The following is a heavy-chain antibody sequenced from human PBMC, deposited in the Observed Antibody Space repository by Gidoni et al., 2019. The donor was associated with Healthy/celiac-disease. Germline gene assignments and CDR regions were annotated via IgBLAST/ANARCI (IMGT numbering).Heavy chain of an antibody. CDR2: ISYDGSNK. Sequence: QVQLVESGGGVVQPGRSLRLSCAASGFTFSSYGMHWVRQAPGKGLEWVAVISYDGSNKYYADSVKGRFTISRDNSKNTLYLQMNSLRAEDTAVYYCAKGQLAVAGKLDYWGQGTLVTVSS. J-gene: IGHJ4*02. CDR1: GFTFSSYG. V-gene: IGHV3-30*18. D-gene: IGHD6-19*01. CDR3: AKGQLAVAGKLDY.